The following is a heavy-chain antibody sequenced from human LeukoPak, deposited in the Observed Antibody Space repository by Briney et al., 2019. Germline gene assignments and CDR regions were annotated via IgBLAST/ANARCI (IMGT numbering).Heavy chain of an antibody. J-gene: IGHJ6*02. CDR2: IGTAGDT. V-gene: IGHV3-13*01. Sequence: PGGSLRLSCAASGFTFSSYDMHWVRQATGKGLEWVSAIGTAGDTYYPGSVKGRFTISRENAKNSLYLQMNSLRAGDTAVYYCARAPGRTYCSGGSCYNYYYYGMDVWGQGTTVTVSS. CDR3: ARAPGRTYCSGGSCYNYYYYGMDV. CDR1: GFTFSSYD. D-gene: IGHD2-15*01.